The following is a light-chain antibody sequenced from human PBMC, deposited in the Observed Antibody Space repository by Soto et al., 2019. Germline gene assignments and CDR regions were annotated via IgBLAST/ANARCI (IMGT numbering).Light chain of an antibody. Sequence: QSVLTQPPSVSGAPGHRVTISCTGSNSNIGDGYQVHWYQQLPGTAPKLLIYGDTSRPSGVPDRFSASKSGASASLAISGLQPDDEADYYCQTYDSSLEASVFGGGTKLTVL. J-gene: IGLJ3*02. V-gene: IGLV1-40*01. CDR2: GDT. CDR1: NSNIGDGYQ. CDR3: QTYDSSLEASV.